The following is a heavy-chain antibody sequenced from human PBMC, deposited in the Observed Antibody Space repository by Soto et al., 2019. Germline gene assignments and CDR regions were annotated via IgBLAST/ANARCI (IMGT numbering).Heavy chain of an antibody. CDR2: ISGSGGST. D-gene: IGHD6-19*01. CDR1: GFTFRSYA. CDR3: AKDRYSSGWFDY. J-gene: IGHJ4*02. Sequence: PGGSLRLSCASSGFTFRSYAMTWVRQAPGKGLEWVSAISGSGGSTYYADSVKGRFTISRDNSKNTLYLQMNSLRAEDTAVYYCAKDRYSSGWFDYWGQGTLVTVYS. V-gene: IGHV3-23*01.